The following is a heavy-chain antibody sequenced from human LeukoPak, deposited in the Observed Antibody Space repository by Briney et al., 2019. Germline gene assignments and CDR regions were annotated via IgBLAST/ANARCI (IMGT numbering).Heavy chain of an antibody. V-gene: IGHV1-18*01. Sequence: GASVKVSCKASGYTFTSYGISWVRQAPGQGLEWMGWISAYNGNTNYAQKLQGRVTMTTDTSTSTAYMELRSLRSDDTAVYYCARSLSGYDFPSFDYWGQGTLVTVSS. CDR1: GYTFTSYG. D-gene: IGHD5-12*01. CDR2: ISAYNGNT. CDR3: ARSLSGYDFPSFDY. J-gene: IGHJ4*02.